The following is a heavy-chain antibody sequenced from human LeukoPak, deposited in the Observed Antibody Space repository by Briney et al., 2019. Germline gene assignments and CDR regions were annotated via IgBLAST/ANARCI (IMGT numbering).Heavy chain of an antibody. V-gene: IGHV3-23*01. J-gene: IGHJ3*02. D-gene: IGHD5-18*01. CDR2: ISGGGGST. Sequence: GGSLRLSCAASGFTFSSYAMSWVRQAPGKGLEWVSGISGGGGSTYYADSVKGRFTISRDNSKNTLYLQMNSLRAEDTAVYYCARAPQAMVSLSAFDIWGQGTMVTVSS. CDR3: ARAPQAMVSLSAFDI. CDR1: GFTFSSYA.